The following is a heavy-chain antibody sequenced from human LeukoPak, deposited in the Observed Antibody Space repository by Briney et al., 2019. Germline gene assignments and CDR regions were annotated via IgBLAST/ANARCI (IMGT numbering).Heavy chain of an antibody. Sequence: GGSLRLSCAASGFTFDDYAMHWVRQAPGKGLEWVSLISGDGSSTYYADSVKGRFTISRDNSKNSLYLQMNSLRTEDTALYYCAKEKGHDTPFFAFDIWGQGTMVTVSS. CDR2: ISGDGSST. CDR1: GFTFDDYA. J-gene: IGHJ3*02. V-gene: IGHV3-43*02. D-gene: IGHD2/OR15-2a*01. CDR3: AKEKGHDTPFFAFDI.